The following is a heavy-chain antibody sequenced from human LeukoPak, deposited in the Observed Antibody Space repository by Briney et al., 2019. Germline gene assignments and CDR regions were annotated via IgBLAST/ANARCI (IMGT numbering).Heavy chain of an antibody. Sequence: GGSLRLSCTTSGFTFFTYAMSWVRQAPGKGLEWVSTINGGGVNTHYADSVGGRFTISRDNSKNTLFLQMNSLRDEDTAVYYCAKDLYSNYGPADYWGQGNLVTVSS. V-gene: IGHV3-23*01. CDR2: INGGGVNT. D-gene: IGHD4-11*01. J-gene: IGHJ4*02. CDR1: GFTFFTYA. CDR3: AKDLYSNYGPADY.